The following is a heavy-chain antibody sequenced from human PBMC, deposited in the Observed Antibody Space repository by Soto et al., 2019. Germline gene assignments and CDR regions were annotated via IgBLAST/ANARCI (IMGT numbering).Heavy chain of an antibody. V-gene: IGHV4-34*01. CDR2: INHSGST. CDR1: GGTFSGYY. CDR3: ARGRTGYSSSWYGTSRCYFDY. J-gene: IGHJ4*02. D-gene: IGHD6-13*01. Sequence: SETLSLTCAVYGGTFSGYYRSWIRQPPGKGLEWIGEINHSGSTNYNPSLKSRVTISVDTSKNQFSLKLSSVTAADTAVYYCARGRTGYSSSWYGTSRCYFDYWGQGTLVTVSS.